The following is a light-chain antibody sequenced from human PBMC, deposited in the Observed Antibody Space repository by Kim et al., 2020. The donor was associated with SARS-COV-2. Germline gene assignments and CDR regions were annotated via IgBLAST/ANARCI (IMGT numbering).Light chain of an antibody. Sequence: SLSPGERATLSCKASQSVGNYLAWYRQTPGQAPSLLIYDASNRATGIPARFSGSGSGTDFTLTINTLEPEDFAVYYCQQRVNWPLTFGGGTKLEI. J-gene: IGKJ4*01. V-gene: IGKV3-11*01. CDR2: DAS. CDR3: QQRVNWPLT. CDR1: QSVGNY.